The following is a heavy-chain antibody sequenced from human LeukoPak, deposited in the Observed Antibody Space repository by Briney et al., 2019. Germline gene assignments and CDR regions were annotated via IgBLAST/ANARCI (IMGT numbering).Heavy chain of an antibody. D-gene: IGHD3-10*01. CDR1: GFTFSSYA. J-gene: IGHJ5*02. CDR2: ISGSGGST. Sequence: PGGSLRLSCAASGFTFSSYAMSWVRQAPGKGLEWVSAISGSGGSTYYADSVKGRFTISRDNSKNTLYLQMSSLRAEDTAVYYCARVRGVIIRNWFEPWGQGTLVTVSS. V-gene: IGHV3-23*01. CDR3: ARVRGVIIRNWFEP.